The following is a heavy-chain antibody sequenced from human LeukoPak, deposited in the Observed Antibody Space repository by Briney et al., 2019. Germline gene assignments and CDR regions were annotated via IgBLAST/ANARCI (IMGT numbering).Heavy chain of an antibody. CDR1: GDTLIGYY. CDR2: INPKSGGT. CDR3: ARVAITVAGRLDQRLGMRYYFDY. V-gene: IGHV1-2*02. D-gene: IGHD6-19*01. Sequence: ASVKVSCKASGDTLIGYYMHWVRQAPGQGLEWMGWINPKSGGTDYAQKFQGRVTMTRDTSISTAYMELYRLKSDDTATYYCARVAITVAGRLDQRLGMRYYFDYWGQGTLVTVSS. J-gene: IGHJ4*02.